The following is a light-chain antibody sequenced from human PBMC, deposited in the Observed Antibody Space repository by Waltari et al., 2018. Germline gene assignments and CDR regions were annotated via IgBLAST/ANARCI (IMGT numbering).Light chain of an antibody. CDR1: SGHSSNV. V-gene: IGLV4-69*01. Sequence: QLALTQSPSASASLGASVKLTCTLDSGHSSNVVAWHQQHPETGPRYLMKINSDGSHSKGDGIPDRFSGSSSGAERYLTISSVQSDDEADYYCQTGGHGTWVFGGGTKLTVL. CDR2: INSDGSH. CDR3: QTGGHGTWV. J-gene: IGLJ3*02.